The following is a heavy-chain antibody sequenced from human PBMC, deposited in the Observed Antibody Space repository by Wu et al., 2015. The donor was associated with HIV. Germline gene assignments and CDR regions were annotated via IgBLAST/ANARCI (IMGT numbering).Heavy chain of an antibody. J-gene: IGHJ4*02. D-gene: IGHD3-3*01. V-gene: IGHV1-2*02. CDR1: GYTFTDYY. CDR2: INCNRGGT. CDR3: ARLQSLHGLYSNADF. Sequence: QVQLVQSGAEVKKPGASVMVSRRASGYTFTDYYMYWVRQAPGQGPEWMGWINCNRGGTKYAQKFQGRVTMTRDTAVNTAYLELNSLKSDDTATYFCARLQSLHGLYSNADFWGQGTLVTVSS.